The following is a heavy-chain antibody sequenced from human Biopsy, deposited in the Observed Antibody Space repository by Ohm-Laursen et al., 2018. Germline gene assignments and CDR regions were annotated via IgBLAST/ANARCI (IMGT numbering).Heavy chain of an antibody. J-gene: IGHJ3*01. D-gene: IGHD3-22*01. Sequence: SETLSLTCNVSGGDINNYYWSWIRQPAGKGLEWIGRIYPGGGTNYNPSLKSRVTMSVDTSKKQFSLRLRSVTAADTAMYYCASVVLGPTNDAFDLWGQGTMVVVSS. CDR1: GGDINNYY. CDR2: IYPGGGT. V-gene: IGHV4-4*07. CDR3: ASVVLGPTNDAFDL.